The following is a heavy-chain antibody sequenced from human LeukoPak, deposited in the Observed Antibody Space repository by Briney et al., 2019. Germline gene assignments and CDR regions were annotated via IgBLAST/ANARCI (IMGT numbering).Heavy chain of an antibody. Sequence: SETLSLTCAVYGGSFRGYYWRWIRQPPGKGLEWIGEINHSGSTNYNPSLKSRVTISVDTSKNQFSLKLSSVTAADTAVYFCARGPYSYDSSGAFDIWGQGTMVTVSS. CDR3: ARGPYSYDSSGAFDI. V-gene: IGHV4-34*01. J-gene: IGHJ3*02. CDR1: GGSFRGYY. D-gene: IGHD3-22*01. CDR2: INHSGST.